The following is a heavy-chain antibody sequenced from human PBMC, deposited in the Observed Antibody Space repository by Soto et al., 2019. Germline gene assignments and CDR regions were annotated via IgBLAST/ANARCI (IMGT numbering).Heavy chain of an antibody. V-gene: IGHV3-11*01. J-gene: IGHJ4*02. CDR1: GFALVDY. D-gene: IGHD4-4*01. CDR2: IDVSGTAT. CDR3: ARDYRNKGFDH. Sequence: QVQLVESGGGLVRPGESLRLSCTASGFALVDYMSWIRQAPGRGLEWVSYIDVSGTATYYTDSVKGRFPVSRDHAENSLYLQMDSLTAEDTAVYYCARDYRNKGFDHWGLGTLVRVSS.